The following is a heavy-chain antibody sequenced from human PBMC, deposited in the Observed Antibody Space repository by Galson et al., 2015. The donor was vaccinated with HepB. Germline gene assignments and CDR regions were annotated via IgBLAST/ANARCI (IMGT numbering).Heavy chain of an antibody. Sequence: SLRLSCAASGFTFSSYGMHWVRQAPGKGLEWVAVISYDGSNKYYADSVKGRFTISRDNSKNTLYLQMNSLRAEDTAVYYCAKSFSGWELNPRKITTGTTEGVIRGGMDVWGQGTTVTVSS. CDR2: ISYDGSNK. CDR3: AKSFSGWELNPRKITTGTTEGVIRGGMDV. D-gene: IGHD1-1*01. V-gene: IGHV3-30*18. CDR1: GFTFSSYG. J-gene: IGHJ6*02.